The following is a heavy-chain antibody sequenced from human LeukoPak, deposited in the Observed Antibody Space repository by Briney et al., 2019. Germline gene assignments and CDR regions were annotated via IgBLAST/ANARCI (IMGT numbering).Heavy chain of an antibody. CDR3: ARDLIGGLWYFDL. J-gene: IGHJ2*01. Sequence: GASVKVSCKASGYTFTSYAMHWVRLAPGQRLEWMGWINAGNGNTKYSQKFQGRVTITRDTSASTAYMELSSLRSEDTAVYYCARDLIGGLWYFDLWGRGTLVTVSS. CDR1: GYTFTSYA. D-gene: IGHD3-10*01. V-gene: IGHV1-3*01. CDR2: INAGNGNT.